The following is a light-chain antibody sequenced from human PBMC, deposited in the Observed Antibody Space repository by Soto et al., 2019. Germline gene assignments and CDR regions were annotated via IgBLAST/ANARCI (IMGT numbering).Light chain of an antibody. CDR2: EVS. J-gene: IGLJ3*02. Sequence: QSALTQPASVSGSPGQSITISCTGTSSDVGGYNYVSWYQQHPGKAPKLMIYEVSNRPSGLSNRFSGSESGNTASLTISGLQAEDEADYYCSSYTSSSTLEVFGGGTKVTVL. V-gene: IGLV2-14*01. CDR1: SSDVGGYNY. CDR3: SSYTSSSTLEV.